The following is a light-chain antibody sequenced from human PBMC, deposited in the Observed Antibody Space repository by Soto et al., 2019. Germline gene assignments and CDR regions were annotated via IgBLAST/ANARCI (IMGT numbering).Light chain of an antibody. V-gene: IGKV3-20*01. Sequence: EIVLTQSPGTLSLSPGERATLSCRASQSVSNDYLAWYQQKPGQAPRLVIYGASNRATGIPDRFSASGSGTDFPLTISRLEPEDFAVYYCQQYISSPLTFGQGTKVDIK. J-gene: IGKJ1*01. CDR3: QQYISSPLT. CDR1: QSVSNDY. CDR2: GAS.